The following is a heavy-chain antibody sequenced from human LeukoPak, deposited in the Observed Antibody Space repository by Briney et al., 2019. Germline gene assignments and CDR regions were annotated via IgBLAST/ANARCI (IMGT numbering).Heavy chain of an antibody. CDR3: AKDRAFDGDSVLDY. Sequence: GGSLRLSCAASGFSFRNYGMHWVRQAPGKGLEWVSGISSGSRYMYYADSVKGRFTISRDNAKNSLYLQMNSLRAEDTALYYCAKDRAFDGDSVLDYWGQGTLVTVSS. CDR1: GFSFRNYG. J-gene: IGHJ4*02. D-gene: IGHD4-17*01. CDR2: ISSGSRYM. V-gene: IGHV3-21*04.